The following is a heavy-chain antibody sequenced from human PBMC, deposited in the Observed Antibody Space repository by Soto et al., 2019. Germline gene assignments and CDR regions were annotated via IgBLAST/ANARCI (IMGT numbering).Heavy chain of an antibody. Sequence: QVQLVQSGAEVKKPGSSVKVSCKASGGTFSSYAISWVRQAPGQGLEWMGGIIPIFGTANYAQKFQGRVTITXXEXTXIAYMELSSLRSEDTAVYYCARPMTTVTNYYYGMDVWGQGTTVTVSS. CDR1: GGTFSSYA. V-gene: IGHV1-69*05. CDR3: ARPMTTVTNYYYGMDV. CDR2: IIPIFGTA. J-gene: IGHJ6*02. D-gene: IGHD4-17*01.